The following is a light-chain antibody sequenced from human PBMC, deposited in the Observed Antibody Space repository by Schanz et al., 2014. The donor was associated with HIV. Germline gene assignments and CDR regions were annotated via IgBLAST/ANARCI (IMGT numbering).Light chain of an antibody. Sequence: EIVLTQSPATLSVSPGGRATLSCRASHSVSSNLAWYQQKPGQAPRLLIYGASTRATGIPARFSGSGSGTEFTLTISSLQSEDFATYYCLQDYNYRWTFGQGTKVEIK. V-gene: IGKV3-15*01. CDR2: GAS. J-gene: IGKJ1*01. CDR1: HSVSSN. CDR3: LQDYNYRWT.